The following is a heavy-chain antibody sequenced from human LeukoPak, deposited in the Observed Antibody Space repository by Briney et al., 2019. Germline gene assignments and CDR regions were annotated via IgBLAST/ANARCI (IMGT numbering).Heavy chain of an antibody. CDR1: GYTTTYY. CDR3: ARRLGHCSGGSCYSGFDY. V-gene: IGHV1-46*01. Sequence: GASVKVSCKVSGYTTTYYMHWVRQAPGQGLEWMGIINPSGGSTSYAHRFQDRVTMTRDTSTSTVYMELSSLTSDDTAVYYCARRLGHCSGGSCYSGFDYWGQGTLVTVSS. J-gene: IGHJ4*02. CDR2: INPSGGST. D-gene: IGHD2-15*01.